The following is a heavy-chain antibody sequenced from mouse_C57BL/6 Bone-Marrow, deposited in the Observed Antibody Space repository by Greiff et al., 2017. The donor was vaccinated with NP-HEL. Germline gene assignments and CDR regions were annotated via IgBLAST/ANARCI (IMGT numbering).Heavy chain of an antibody. CDR2: IDPSDSET. CDR1: GYTFTSYW. CDR3: ARKEDGKGFAY. Sequence: VQLQQPGAELVRPGSSVKLSCKASGYTFTSYWMHWVKQRPIQGLEWIGNIDPSDSETHYNQKFKDKATLTVDKSSSTAYMQLSSLTSEDSAVYYCARKEDGKGFAYWGQGTLVTVSA. D-gene: IGHD2-1*01. V-gene: IGHV1-52*01. J-gene: IGHJ3*01.